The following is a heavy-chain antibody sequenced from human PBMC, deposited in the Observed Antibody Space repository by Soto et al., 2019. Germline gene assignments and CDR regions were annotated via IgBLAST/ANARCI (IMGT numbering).Heavy chain of an antibody. CDR3: ATWYGYDFFGLDV. Sequence: VQLVESGGALVQPGGSLRLSCAASGYSFDAYIMNWVRQAPGKGLEWVSSINPRGLTKFYAASVRGRFTISRDVASRSLFLQMNYVRAEDTAVYYCATWYGYDFFGLDVWGQGTTVTVSS. V-gene: IGHV3-48*01. CDR2: INPRGLTK. D-gene: IGHD5-12*01. CDR1: GYSFDAYI. J-gene: IGHJ6*02.